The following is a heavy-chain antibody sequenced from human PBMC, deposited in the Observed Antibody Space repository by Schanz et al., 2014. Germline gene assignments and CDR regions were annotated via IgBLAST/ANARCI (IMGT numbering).Heavy chain of an antibody. D-gene: IGHD3-22*01. V-gene: IGHV1-69*04. CDR2: IIPILGIA. Sequence: QVQLVQSGAEVKKPGSPVKVSCKSSGGTFSSYAISWVRQAPGQGLEWMGRIIPILGIATYAQKFQGRLTITADKSTSTAYMELSSLRSEDTAMYYCARDYYDSSGYYYCDYWGQGSRSPS. CDR1: GGTFSSYA. CDR3: ARDYYDSSGYYYCDY. J-gene: IGHJ4*02.